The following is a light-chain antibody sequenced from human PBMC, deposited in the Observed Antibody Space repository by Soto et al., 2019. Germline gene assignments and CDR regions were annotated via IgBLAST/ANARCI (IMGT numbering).Light chain of an antibody. CDR3: QQYYGLPPLT. V-gene: IGKV1-33*01. CDR1: QNITNN. J-gene: IGKJ5*01. CDR2: HAS. Sequence: DIQMTQSPSSLSASIGDRVTITCPASQNITNNLSWYQQKPGKAPNLLIYHASKLAKGVTSRFSGIGSGTDFAFIITSLQREDLATYYCQQYYGLPPLTFGQGTRLDIK.